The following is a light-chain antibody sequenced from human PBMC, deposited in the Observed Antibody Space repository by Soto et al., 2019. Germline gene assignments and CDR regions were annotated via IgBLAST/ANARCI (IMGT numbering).Light chain of an antibody. CDR2: GAS. CDR1: QSVSSSY. J-gene: IGKJ3*01. Sequence: EIVLTQSPGTLSLSPGERATLSCRASQSVSSSYLAWYQQKPGQAPRLLIYGASSRATGIPDRFSGSGSGTHFTLTISRLEPDDFAVYYCQQYGSSLFTFGPGTKVDI. CDR3: QQYGSSLFT. V-gene: IGKV3-20*01.